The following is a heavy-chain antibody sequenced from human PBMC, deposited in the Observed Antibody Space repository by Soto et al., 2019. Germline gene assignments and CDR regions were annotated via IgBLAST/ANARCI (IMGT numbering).Heavy chain of an antibody. J-gene: IGHJ4*02. Sequence: EVQLVQSGAEVKKPGESLKISCKGSGYSFTSYWIGWVRQMPGKGLEWMGIIYPGDSDTRYSPSFQGQVTISADKSISTAYLQWSSLKASDTAMYYCARTYCSSTSCYAVDYWGQGTLVTVSS. CDR2: IYPGDSDT. CDR1: GYSFTSYW. V-gene: IGHV5-51*01. CDR3: ARTYCSSTSCYAVDY. D-gene: IGHD2-2*01.